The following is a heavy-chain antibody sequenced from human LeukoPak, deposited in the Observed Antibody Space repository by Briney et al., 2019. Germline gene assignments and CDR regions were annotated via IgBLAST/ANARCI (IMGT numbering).Heavy chain of an antibody. Sequence: GGSLRLSCAASGFTFSDYYMSWIRQAPGRGLEWVSYISSSGGTIYYADSVKGRFTISRDNAKNSLYLQMNSLRAEDTAVYYCANIYGDYEWNYWGQGTLVTVSS. V-gene: IGHV3-11*04. CDR1: GFTFSDYY. CDR2: ISSSGGTI. D-gene: IGHD4-17*01. J-gene: IGHJ4*02. CDR3: ANIYGDYEWNY.